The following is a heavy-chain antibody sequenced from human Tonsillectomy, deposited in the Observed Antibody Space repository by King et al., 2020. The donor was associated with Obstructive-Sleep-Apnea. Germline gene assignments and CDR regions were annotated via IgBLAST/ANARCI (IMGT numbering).Heavy chain of an antibody. D-gene: IGHD6-13*01. CDR1: GFTFSSYG. V-gene: IGHV3-33*06. Sequence: HEQLVQSGGGVVQPGRSLRLSWAASGFTFSSYGMHWVRQAPGKGLVWVAVIGYDGSNKYYADSGKGRLTISRDNFKNTLYLQMNRLRAEDKAVYYCAKGISSSWTFDYWGQGTLVTVSS. J-gene: IGHJ4*02. CDR2: IGYDGSNK. CDR3: AKGISSSWTFDY.